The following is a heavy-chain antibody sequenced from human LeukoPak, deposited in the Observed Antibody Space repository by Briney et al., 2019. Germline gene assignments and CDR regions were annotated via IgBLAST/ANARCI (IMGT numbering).Heavy chain of an antibody. J-gene: IGHJ5*02. D-gene: IGHD3-10*01. CDR2: IYHSGST. CDR3: ASRGAGSNLIGFDP. Sequence: SGTLSLTCAVSGGSFSTNNWWSWVRQPPGKGLEWIGEIYHSGSTNYNPSLKSRVTISIDKSKNQFSLKLSSVTAADTAVYHCASRGAGSNLIGFDPWGQGILVTVSS. CDR1: GGSFSTNNW. V-gene: IGHV4-4*02.